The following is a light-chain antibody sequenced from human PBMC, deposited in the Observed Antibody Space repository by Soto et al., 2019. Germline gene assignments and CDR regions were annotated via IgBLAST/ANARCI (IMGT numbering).Light chain of an antibody. CDR2: AAS. V-gene: IGKV3-15*01. Sequence: ELEMTQSPASLSASPGETVTLSCRATQTAYKNLAWYQQKPGQPPRLLIFAASTRAPGLPARFSGSGSGTELTLTISSRQSEDSAIYYCQEYNRWPPEFIFGPGTRVEMK. CDR1: QTAYKN. CDR3: QEYNRWPPEFI. J-gene: IGKJ2*01.